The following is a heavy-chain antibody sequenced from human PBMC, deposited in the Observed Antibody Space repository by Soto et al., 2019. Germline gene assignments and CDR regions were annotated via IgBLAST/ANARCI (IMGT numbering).Heavy chain of an antibody. Sequence: QVHLVQSGAEVKKAGSSVKVSCKTSGGTFSDLAFSWVRQAPRQGLEWMGGIVPLFGTPTYAQNFQGRVIITADESSSTVYMELRSLTSEDTAVYYCVSERVAEMATGGYFDNWGQGTLVTVSS. CDR1: GGTFSDLA. CDR2: IVPLFGTP. J-gene: IGHJ4*02. V-gene: IGHV1-69*01. CDR3: VSERVAEMATGGYFDN. D-gene: IGHD5-12*01.